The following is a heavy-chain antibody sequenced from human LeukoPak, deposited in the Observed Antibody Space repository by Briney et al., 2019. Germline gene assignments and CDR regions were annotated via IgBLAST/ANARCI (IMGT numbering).Heavy chain of an antibody. Sequence: GGSPRLSCAASGFTFRNYAMHWVRQAPGKGLEWVAVISYDGSNKFYADSVKGRFTISRDNSKNTLHLQMNSLRAEDTALYYCANDPSGDWEQQLVAYWGQGTLVTVSS. CDR1: GFTFRNYA. V-gene: IGHV3-30-3*02. D-gene: IGHD6-13*01. CDR2: ISYDGSNK. J-gene: IGHJ4*02. CDR3: ANDPSGDWEQQLVAY.